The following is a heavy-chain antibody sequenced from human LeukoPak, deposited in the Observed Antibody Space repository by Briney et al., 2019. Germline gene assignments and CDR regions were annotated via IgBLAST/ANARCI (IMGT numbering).Heavy chain of an antibody. V-gene: IGHV3-20*04. CDR1: GFTFDDYG. CDR3: ARLGISVSGGGAYYFDN. D-gene: IGHD6-19*01. CDR2: INWNGGST. Sequence: PGXSLRLSCAASGFTFDDYGMSWVRQAPGKGLEWVSGINWNGGSTNYADSVKGRFTISRDKAKNSLYLQMNSLRAEDTALYYCARLGISVSGGGAYYFDNWGQGTLVTVSS. J-gene: IGHJ4*02.